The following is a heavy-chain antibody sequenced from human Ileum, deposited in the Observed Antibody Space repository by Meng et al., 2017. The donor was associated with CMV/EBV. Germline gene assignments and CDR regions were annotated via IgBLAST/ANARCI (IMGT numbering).Heavy chain of an antibody. J-gene: IGHJ5*02. CDR2: ISPTGDTI. V-gene: IGHV3-11*01. CDR1: GVIFSDYY. Sequence: SGVIFSDYYMSWLRQAPGKGLEWLSYISPTGDTIFYTDSVKGRFTISRDNARNSLYLHMNSLTPEDTAVYYCARDLSKIRSNWFDPWGQGTLVTVSS. CDR3: ARDLSKIRSNWFDP.